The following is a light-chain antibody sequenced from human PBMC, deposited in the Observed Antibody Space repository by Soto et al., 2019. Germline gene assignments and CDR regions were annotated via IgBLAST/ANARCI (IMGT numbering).Light chain of an antibody. CDR3: SSYTSSSTIYV. CDR2: EVS. CDR1: SSDVCGYNY. Sequence: XSVLTQPSSVSGSPVQSITISCTGTSSDVCGYNYVSWYQQHPGKAPKLMIYEVSNRPSGVSNRFSGSKSGNTASLTTSGLQAEDEADYYCSSYTSSSTIYVFGTGTKVTVL. V-gene: IGLV2-14*01. J-gene: IGLJ1*01.